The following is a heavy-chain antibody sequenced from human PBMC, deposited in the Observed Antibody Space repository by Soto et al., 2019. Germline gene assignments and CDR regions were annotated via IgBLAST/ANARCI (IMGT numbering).Heavy chain of an antibody. D-gene: IGHD6-13*01. CDR1: GGSISSSSYY. Sequence: SETLSLTCTVSGGSISSSSYYWGWIRQPPGKGLEWIGSIYYSGSTYYNPSLKSRVTISVDTSKNQFSLKLSSVTAADTAVYYCARHSRSSWSPGWYFDLWGRGTLVTVSS. V-gene: IGHV4-39*01. J-gene: IGHJ2*01. CDR2: IYYSGST. CDR3: ARHSRSSWSPGWYFDL.